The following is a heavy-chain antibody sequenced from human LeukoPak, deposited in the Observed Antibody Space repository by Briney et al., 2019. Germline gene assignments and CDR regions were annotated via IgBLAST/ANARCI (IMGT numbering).Heavy chain of an antibody. V-gene: IGHV3-53*01. CDR3: ARFVDGYRHFDY. D-gene: IGHD5-24*01. CDR1: GFTVSSNY. J-gene: IGHJ4*02. CDR2: IYSGGNI. Sequence: GGSLRLSCAASGFTVSSNYMSWVRQVPGKGLEWVSVIYSGGNIYYADSVKGRFTISRDNSKNTLYLQMNSLRAEDTAVYYCARFVDGYRHFDYWGQGTLVTVSS.